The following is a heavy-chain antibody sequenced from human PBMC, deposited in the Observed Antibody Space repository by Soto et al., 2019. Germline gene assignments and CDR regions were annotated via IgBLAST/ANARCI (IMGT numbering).Heavy chain of an antibody. J-gene: IGHJ4*02. CDR2: IFHSGIS. CDR1: GGSITTVGYS. V-gene: IGHV4-30-2*01. Sequence: QLQLQESGSGLVKPSQTLSLTCAVSGGSITTVGYSWSWIRQPPGKGLEWIGYIFHSGISYSNPSLKGRVTMPVDGSKNRFSLRLSSVTAADTAVYYCARRISARTYYFDYWGQGTLVTVSS. CDR3: ARRISARTYYFDY. D-gene: IGHD6-6*01.